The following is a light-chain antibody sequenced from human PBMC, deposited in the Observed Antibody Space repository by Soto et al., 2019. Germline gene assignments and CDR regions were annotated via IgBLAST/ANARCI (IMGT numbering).Light chain of an antibody. Sequence: AIRMTQSPSSLSASTGDRVTITCRASQGISSWLAWYQQKPGKGPKLRIYAASTLQRGVPSRFSGSGSGTDFTLTISCLQSEDFATYYCQQYYSYLRTFGQGTKVDIK. CDR1: QGISSW. CDR2: AAS. CDR3: QQYYSYLRT. J-gene: IGKJ1*01. V-gene: IGKV1-8*01.